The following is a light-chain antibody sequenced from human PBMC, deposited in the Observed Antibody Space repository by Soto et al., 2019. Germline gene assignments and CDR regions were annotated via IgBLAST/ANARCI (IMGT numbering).Light chain of an antibody. Sequence: QSALTQPASVSGSPGQSITISCTGSSSDVGAYDFVSWYQQHPGKAPKFIIYGVYNRPSGVSARFSGSKSGNTASLTISGLRPEDEADYYRTSYTSSSPYLFGTGTKVT. V-gene: IGLV2-14*01. CDR1: SSDVGAYDF. J-gene: IGLJ1*01. CDR2: GVY. CDR3: TSYTSSSPYL.